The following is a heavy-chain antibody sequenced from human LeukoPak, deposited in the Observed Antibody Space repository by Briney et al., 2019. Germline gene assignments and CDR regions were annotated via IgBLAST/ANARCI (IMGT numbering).Heavy chain of an antibody. V-gene: IGHV1-8*01. CDR2: MNPNSGNT. J-gene: IGHJ5*02. Sequence: ASVKVSCKASGYTFTSYDINWLRQATGQGLEWMGWMNPNSGNTGYAQKFQGRVTMTRNTSISTVYMELSSLRSEDTAVYYYARGARGSGNYEWFDPWGQGTLVTVSS. CDR3: ARGARGSGNYEWFDP. D-gene: IGHD3-10*01. CDR1: GYTFTSYD.